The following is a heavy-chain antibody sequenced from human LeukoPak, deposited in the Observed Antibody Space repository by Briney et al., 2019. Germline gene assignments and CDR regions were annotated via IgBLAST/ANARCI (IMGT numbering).Heavy chain of an antibody. CDR1: GFTFSSYA. CDR2: ISGSGGST. CDR3: AKQPYYDFWSGYYHRAEYFQH. J-gene: IGHJ1*01. Sequence: PGGSLRLSCAASGFTFSSYAMSWVRQAPGKGLEWVSAISGSGGSTYYADSVKGRFTISRGNSKNTLYLQMNSLRAEDTAVYYCAKQPYYDFWSGYYHRAEYFQHWGQGTLVTVSS. D-gene: IGHD3-3*01. V-gene: IGHV3-23*01.